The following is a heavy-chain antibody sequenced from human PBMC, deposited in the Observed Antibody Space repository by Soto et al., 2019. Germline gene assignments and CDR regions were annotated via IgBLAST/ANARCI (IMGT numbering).Heavy chain of an antibody. V-gene: IGHV3-30*03. Sequence: GGSLSLSCAASGFTFSSYGMHWVRQAPGKGLEWVAVISYDGSNKYYADSVKGRFTVSRDNSKNTLYLQMNSLRAEDTAVYYCADDYDSSGYLGYWGQGTLVTVSS. J-gene: IGHJ4*02. CDR1: GFTFSSYG. D-gene: IGHD3-22*01. CDR3: ADDYDSSGYLGY. CDR2: ISYDGSNK.